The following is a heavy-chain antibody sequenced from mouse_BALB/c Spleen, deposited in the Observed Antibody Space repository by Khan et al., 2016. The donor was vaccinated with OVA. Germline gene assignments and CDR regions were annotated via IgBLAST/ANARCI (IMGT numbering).Heavy chain of an antibody. Sequence: QMQLEESGPGLVAPSQSLSITCTVSGFSLTSYGVHWVRQPPGKGLEWLGVIWAGGTTNYNSALMSRLSISKDNSKSQVFLKMNSLQTDDTAMYYCARAKGWDNAMDYWGQGTSVTVSS. J-gene: IGHJ4*01. CDR3: ARAKGWDNAMDY. CDR1: GFSLTSYG. V-gene: IGHV2-9*02. D-gene: IGHD4-1*01. CDR2: IWAGGTT.